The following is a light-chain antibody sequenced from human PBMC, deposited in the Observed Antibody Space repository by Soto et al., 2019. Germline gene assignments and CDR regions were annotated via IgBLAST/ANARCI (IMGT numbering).Light chain of an antibody. Sequence: DIQMTQSPSTLSASVGDRVTITCRASQSVRSWLAWYQQKPGRAPKFLIYDASSLESGVPSRFSGSGSGTEFTLTISSLQPEDIATYYCQQYDNLPPALTFGGGTKVEIK. J-gene: IGKJ4*01. V-gene: IGKV1-5*01. CDR2: DAS. CDR3: QQYDNLPPALT. CDR1: QSVRSW.